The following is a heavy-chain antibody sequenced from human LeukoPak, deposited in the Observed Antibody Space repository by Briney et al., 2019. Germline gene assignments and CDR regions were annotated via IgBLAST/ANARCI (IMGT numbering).Heavy chain of an antibody. V-gene: IGHV1-2*02. D-gene: IGHD3-10*01. Sequence: ASVKVSCKASGYTFTGYYMHWVRQAPGQGLEWMGWINPNSGGTNYAQKFQGRVTMTRDTSISTAYMELSRLRSDDTAVYYCARVPHMVRGDWSFDYGGQGTLVTVSS. CDR2: INPNSGGT. CDR1: GYTFTGYY. J-gene: IGHJ4*02. CDR3: ARVPHMVRGDWSFDY.